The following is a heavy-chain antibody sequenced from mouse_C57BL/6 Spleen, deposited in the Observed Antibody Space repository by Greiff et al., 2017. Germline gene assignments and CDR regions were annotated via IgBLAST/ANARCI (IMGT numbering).Heavy chain of an antibody. CDR3: AREGGQLRPPYYLDY. Sequence: VQLQQSGPELVKPGASVKISCKASGYAFSSSWMNWVKQRPGKGLEWIGRIYPGDGDTNYNGKFKGKATLTADKSSSTAYMQLSSLTSEDSAVYFCAREGGQLRPPYYLDYWGQGTTLTVSS. J-gene: IGHJ2*01. CDR1: GYAFSSSW. D-gene: IGHD3-2*02. CDR2: IYPGDGDT. V-gene: IGHV1-82*01.